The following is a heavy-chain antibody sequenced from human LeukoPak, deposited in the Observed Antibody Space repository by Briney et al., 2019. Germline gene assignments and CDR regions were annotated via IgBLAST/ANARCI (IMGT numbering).Heavy chain of an antibody. V-gene: IGHV1-8*01. CDR3: ARGSGGSYYLDY. Sequence: ASVKVSCKASGYTFTSYDINWVRQATGQGLEWMGWMNPNSGNTGYAQKFQGRVTMTRNTSISTAYMELSSLRSEGTAVYYCARGSGGSYYLDYWGQGTLVTVSS. J-gene: IGHJ4*02. CDR2: MNPNSGNT. D-gene: IGHD1-26*01. CDR1: GYTFTSYD.